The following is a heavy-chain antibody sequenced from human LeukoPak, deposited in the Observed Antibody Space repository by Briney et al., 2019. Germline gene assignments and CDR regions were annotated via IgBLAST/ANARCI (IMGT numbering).Heavy chain of an antibody. D-gene: IGHD4-17*01. V-gene: IGHV1-69*10. CDR3: ARRGGKNYGDYLLYYYYMDV. J-gene: IGHJ6*03. CDR1: GGTFSSYS. Sequence: SVKVSCTASGGTFSSYSISWVRQAPGQGLEWMGGIIPIFDITNYAQKFQGRVTMTTDTSTSTAYMELRSLRSDDTAMYYCARRGGKNYGDYLLYYYYMDVWGKGTTVTVSS. CDR2: IIPIFDIT.